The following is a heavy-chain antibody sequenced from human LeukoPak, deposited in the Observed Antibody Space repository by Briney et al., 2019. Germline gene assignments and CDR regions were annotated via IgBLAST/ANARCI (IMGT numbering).Heavy chain of an antibody. CDR3: ARDHELWSLDY. CDR2: ITPHSGAT. CDR1: GYRFTTYY. J-gene: IGHJ4*02. Sequence: ASVKVSCTVSGYRFTTYYTHWVRQAPGQGLEWMGIITPHSGATTYAQSFQDRVTMTRDMSTGTVYVELSSLTSEDTAVYYCARDHELWSLDYWGQGTLVIVSS. D-gene: IGHD3-10*01. V-gene: IGHV1-46*01.